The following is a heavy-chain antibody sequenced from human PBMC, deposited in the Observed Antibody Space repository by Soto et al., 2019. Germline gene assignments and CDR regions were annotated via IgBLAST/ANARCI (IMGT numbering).Heavy chain of an antibody. V-gene: IGHV3-7*03. CDR1: GFTFTDFY. Sequence: EVPLVQSGGGLVQPGGSLRLSCVGSGFTFTDFYMNWVLQAPGQGLEWVANIRPDGTETNYVESVRGRFTTSRDNAKNSPFLQMNSLRADDTDLYYYSGWGGHDYNYWGQGILVTVSS. CDR3: SGWGGHDYNY. CDR2: IRPDGTET. D-gene: IGHD4-4*01. J-gene: IGHJ4*02.